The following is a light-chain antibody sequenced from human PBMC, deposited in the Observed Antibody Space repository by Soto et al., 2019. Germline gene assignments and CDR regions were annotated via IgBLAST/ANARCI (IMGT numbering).Light chain of an antibody. CDR3: TSWTTSTTMI. CDR2: DVN. V-gene: IGLV2-14*03. Sequence: QSALTQPASVSGSPGQSITISCTGTSSDIGAYNFVSWYQQHPGKAPKLMLYDVNLRPSGVSNRFSGSKSGNTASLTISGLQAEEEDDYYCTSWTTSTTMIFGGGTKVTVL. CDR1: SSDIGAYNF. J-gene: IGLJ2*01.